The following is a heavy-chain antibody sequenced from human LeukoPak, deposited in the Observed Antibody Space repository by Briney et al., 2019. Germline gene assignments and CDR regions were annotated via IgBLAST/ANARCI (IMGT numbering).Heavy chain of an antibody. V-gene: IGHV3-73*01. J-gene: IGHJ4*02. Sequence: GGSLRLSCAASGFTFSGSAMHWVRQASGKGLEWVGRIRSKANSCATAYAASVKGRFTISRDNSKNTLYLQMNSLRAEDTAVYYCAKSPIAAAPYYFDYWGQGTLVTVSS. D-gene: IGHD6-13*01. CDR1: GFTFSGSA. CDR3: AKSPIAAAPYYFDY. CDR2: IRSKANSCAT.